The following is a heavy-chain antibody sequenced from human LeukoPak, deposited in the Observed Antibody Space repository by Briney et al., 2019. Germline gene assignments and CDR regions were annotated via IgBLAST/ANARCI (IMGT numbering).Heavy chain of an antibody. J-gene: IGHJ4*02. CDR1: GFTFSGYA. D-gene: IGHD4-23*01. CDR3: AKNGRWQAYYFDY. CDR2: ISGGGGNT. V-gene: IGHV3-23*01. Sequence: PGASLRLSCAASGFTFSGYAMSWVRQAPGKGLEWVSSISGGGGNTYYADSVKGRFTIFRDNSKNTLYLQMNSLRAEDTAVYYCAKNGRWQAYYFDYWGQGTLVTVSS.